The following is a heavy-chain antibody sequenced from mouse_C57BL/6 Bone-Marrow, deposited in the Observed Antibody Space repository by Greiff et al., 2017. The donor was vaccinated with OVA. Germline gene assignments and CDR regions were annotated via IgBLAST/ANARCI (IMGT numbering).Heavy chain of an antibody. D-gene: IGHD1-1*01. V-gene: IGHV1-72*01. CDR1: GYTFTSYW. CDR2: IDPNSGGT. CDR3: AREGLSWVLIYYAMDY. Sequence: QVHVKQPGAELVKPGASVKLSCKASGYTFTSYWMHWVKQRPGRGLEWIGRIDPNSGGTKYNEKFKSKATLTVDKPSSTAYMQLSSLTSEDSAVYYCAREGLSWVLIYYAMDYWGQGTSVTVSS. J-gene: IGHJ4*01.